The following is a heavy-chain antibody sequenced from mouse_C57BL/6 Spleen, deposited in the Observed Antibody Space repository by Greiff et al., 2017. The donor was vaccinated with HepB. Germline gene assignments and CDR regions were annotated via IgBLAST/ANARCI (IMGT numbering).Heavy chain of an antibody. CDR1: GYTFTDYY. CDR3: ARYWDGYYAMDY. CDR2: INPYNGGT. V-gene: IGHV1-19*01. J-gene: IGHJ4*01. Sequence: EVQLQESGPVLVKPGASVKMSCKASGYTFTDYYMNWVKQSHGKSLEWIGVINPYNGGTSYNQKFKGKATLTVDKSSSTAYMELNSLTSEDSAVYYCARYWDGYYAMDYWGQGTSVTVSS. D-gene: IGHD4-1*01.